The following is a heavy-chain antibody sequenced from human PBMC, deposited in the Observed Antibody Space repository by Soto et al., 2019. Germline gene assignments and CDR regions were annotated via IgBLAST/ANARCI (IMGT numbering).Heavy chain of an antibody. CDR1: GFTFSSYA. Sequence: EVQLLESGGGLVQPGGSLRLSCAASGFTFSSYAMSWVRQAPGKGLEWVSAISGSGGSTYYADSVKGRFTISRDNSKHTLYLQMNSLRAEDTAVYYCAKDLDGYSYGYYFDYWGQGPLVTVSS. CDR3: AKDLDGYSYGYYFDY. D-gene: IGHD5-18*01. CDR2: ISGSGGST. V-gene: IGHV3-23*01. J-gene: IGHJ4*02.